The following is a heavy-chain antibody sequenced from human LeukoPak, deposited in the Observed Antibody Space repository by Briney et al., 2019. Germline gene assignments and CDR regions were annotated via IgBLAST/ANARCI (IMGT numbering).Heavy chain of an antibody. Sequence: SETLSLTCAVYGGSFSGYYWTWIRQPPGKGLEWIGEINHSGNTNYNPSLKSRVAISVDTSKNQFSLKLSSVVAADTAMYYCARSKDGSGFAAYWGQGTQVTVSS. CDR1: GGSFSGYY. CDR2: INHSGNT. CDR3: ARSKDGSGFAAY. J-gene: IGHJ4*02. D-gene: IGHD3-22*01. V-gene: IGHV4-34*01.